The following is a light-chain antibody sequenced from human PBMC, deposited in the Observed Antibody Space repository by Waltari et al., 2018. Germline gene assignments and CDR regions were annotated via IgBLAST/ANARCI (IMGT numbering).Light chain of an antibody. V-gene: IGKV1-39*01. J-gene: IGKJ2*01. CDR3: HQIYSTLGDT. CDR2: TAS. CDR1: QSISSY. Sequence: IQLTQSPSSLSASVGDRVTFTCRASQSISSYLNWYQQKPGKAPKLLIYTASSLEGGVPSRFSGSGSGTDYTLTISNLQPEDFATYYCHQIYSTLGDTFGQGTKLEIK.